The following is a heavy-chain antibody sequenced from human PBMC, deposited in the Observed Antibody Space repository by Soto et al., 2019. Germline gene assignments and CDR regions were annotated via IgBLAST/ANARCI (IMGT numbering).Heavy chain of an antibody. Sequence: QVQLVESGGGVVQPGRSLRLSCAASGFIFSSYGMHWVRQAPGKGLEWVAVISYDGINKNHADSVKGRFTISRDNSKNTLHLQMNSLRAEDTAVDYCAKDQSGYDHYAMDVWGQGTAVTVSS. V-gene: IGHV3-30*18. CDR1: GFIFSSYG. D-gene: IGHD3-3*01. CDR3: AKDQSGYDHYAMDV. J-gene: IGHJ6*02. CDR2: ISYDGINK.